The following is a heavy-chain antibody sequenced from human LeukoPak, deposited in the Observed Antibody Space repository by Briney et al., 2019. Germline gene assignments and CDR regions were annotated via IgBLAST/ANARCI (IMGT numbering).Heavy chain of an antibody. D-gene: IGHD1-26*01. Sequence: TGGSLRLSCVASGFTYSTDWMSWVRQAPGKGLEWVANIKQDGSEKYYVDPVKGRFTISRDNGKNSLYLQMNSLRAEDTAVYYCARHSGSQGYAFDIWGQGTMVTVSS. CDR1: GFTYSTDW. CDR2: IKQDGSEK. CDR3: ARHSGSQGYAFDI. V-gene: IGHV3-7*01. J-gene: IGHJ3*02.